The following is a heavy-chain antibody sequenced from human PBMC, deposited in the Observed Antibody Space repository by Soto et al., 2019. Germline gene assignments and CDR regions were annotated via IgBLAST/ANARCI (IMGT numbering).Heavy chain of an antibody. D-gene: IGHD2-2*01. CDR3: ARAPWCSSTSCYRWFDP. Sequence: ASVKVSCKASGYTFTSYAMHWVRQAPGQRLEWMGWINAGNGNTKYSQKFQGRVTITRDTSASTAYMELSSLRSEDTAVYYCARAPWCSSTSCYRWFDPWGQGTRVTVS. CDR2: INAGNGNT. V-gene: IGHV1-3*01. CDR1: GYTFTSYA. J-gene: IGHJ5*02.